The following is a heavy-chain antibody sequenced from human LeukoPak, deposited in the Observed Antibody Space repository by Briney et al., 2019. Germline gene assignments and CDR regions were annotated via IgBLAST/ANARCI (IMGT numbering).Heavy chain of an antibody. CDR2: ISANGINT. V-gene: IGHV3-23*01. CDR1: GFSFSTYG. J-gene: IGHJ6*04. Sequence: GGSLRLSCAASGFSFSTYGMSWVRQAPGKGLHWLSAISANGINTYYADSVKGRFTISRDNAKNSLYLQMNSLRAEDTAVYYCAELGITMIGGVWGKGTTVTVSS. CDR3: AELGITMIGGV. D-gene: IGHD3-10*02.